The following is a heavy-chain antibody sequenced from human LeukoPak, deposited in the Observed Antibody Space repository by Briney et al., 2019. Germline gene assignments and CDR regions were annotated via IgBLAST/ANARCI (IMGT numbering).Heavy chain of an antibody. Sequence: PGGSLRLSCAASGFTFSSYAMNWVRQAPGKGLEWVSAISGSGGSTYYADSVKGRFTISRDNSKNTLYLQMNGLRAEDTAVYYCAKGDSSSWYNWFDPWGQGTLVTVSS. CDR1: GFTFSSYA. D-gene: IGHD6-13*01. V-gene: IGHV3-23*01. CDR3: AKGDSSSWYNWFDP. CDR2: ISGSGGST. J-gene: IGHJ5*02.